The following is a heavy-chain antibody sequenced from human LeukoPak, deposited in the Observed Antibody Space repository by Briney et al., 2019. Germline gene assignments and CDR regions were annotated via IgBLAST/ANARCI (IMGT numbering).Heavy chain of an antibody. V-gene: IGHV4-4*07. CDR2: IYSSVST. J-gene: IGHJ4*02. Sequence: SETLSLTCTVSGGSISSYYWSWIRQPAGKGLEWIGRIYSSVSTYYNPSLKSRVTISVDTSKNQFSLKLSSVTAADTAVYYCARDLRAAGTFDYWGQGTLVTVSS. CDR3: ARDLRAAGTFDY. D-gene: IGHD6-13*01. CDR1: GGSISSYY.